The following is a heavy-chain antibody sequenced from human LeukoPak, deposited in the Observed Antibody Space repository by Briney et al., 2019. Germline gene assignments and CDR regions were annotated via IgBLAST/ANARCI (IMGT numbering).Heavy chain of an antibody. CDR2: IYYSGRT. CDR3: ARVRPSYDY. CDR1: GGSINLYY. V-gene: IGHV4-59*12. J-gene: IGHJ4*02. Sequence: SETLSLTCTVSGGSINLYYWSWIRQPPGKGLEWIGNIYYSGRTNYNPSLKSRVTISVDTSKNQFSLKLSSVTAADTAVYYCARVRPSYDYWGQGTLVTVSS.